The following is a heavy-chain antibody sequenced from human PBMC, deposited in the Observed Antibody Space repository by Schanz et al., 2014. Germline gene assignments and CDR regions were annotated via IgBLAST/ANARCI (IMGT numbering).Heavy chain of an antibody. CDR2: IYYSGNT. D-gene: IGHD3-10*01. CDR3: ALREKPYGPFAS. V-gene: IGHV4-4*02. J-gene: IGHJ4*02. CDR1: GASISSSNW. Sequence: QVQLQESGPGLVKPSGTLSLTCAVSGASISSSNWWSWVRQPPGKGLEWIGYIYYSGNTYYNPSLKSRVTISVDRSKNQFSLRLDSVTAADTAVYYCALREKPYGPFASWGQGALXTVSS.